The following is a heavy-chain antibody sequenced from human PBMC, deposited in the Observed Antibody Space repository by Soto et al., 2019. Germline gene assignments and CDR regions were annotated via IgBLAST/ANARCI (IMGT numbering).Heavy chain of an antibody. CDR3: ARVVDDYAYAP. J-gene: IGHJ5*02. CDR1: GFTFSDYY. Sequence: PGGSLRLSCAASGFTFSDYYMSWIRQAPGKGLEWVSYIISSSSYTNYADSVKGRFTISRDNAKNSLYLQMNSLRAEDTAVYYCARVVDDYAYAPCRHGTLVTGS. V-gene: IGHV3-11*05. CDR2: IISSSSYT. D-gene: IGHD4-17*01.